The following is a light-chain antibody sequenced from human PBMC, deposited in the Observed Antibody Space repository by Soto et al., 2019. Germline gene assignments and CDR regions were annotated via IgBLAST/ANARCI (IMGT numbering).Light chain of an antibody. CDR3: QQRVT. CDR2: DAS. CDR1: QSVSSY. J-gene: IGKJ5*01. Sequence: EIVLTQSPATLSLSPGERATLSCRASQSVSSYLAWCQQKPGQAPRLLIYDASNRATGIPARFSGSGSGTDFTLTISSLEPEDFAVYYCQQRVTFGQGTRLEIK. V-gene: IGKV3-11*01.